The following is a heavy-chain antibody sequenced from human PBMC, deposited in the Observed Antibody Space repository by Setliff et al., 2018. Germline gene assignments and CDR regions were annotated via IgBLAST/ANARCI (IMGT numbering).Heavy chain of an antibody. J-gene: IGHJ6*03. CDR1: GYTFTDYY. Sequence: ASVKVSCKASGYTFTDYYMHWVRQAPGQGLEWMGIINPSGSSTSYAQKFQGRVTMTRDTSTSTVYMELSSLRSEDTAVYYCERSLSLLGGYYYYYMDVWGKGTTVTVSS. V-gene: IGHV1-46*01. CDR3: ERSLSLLGGYYYYYMDV. CDR2: INPSGSST.